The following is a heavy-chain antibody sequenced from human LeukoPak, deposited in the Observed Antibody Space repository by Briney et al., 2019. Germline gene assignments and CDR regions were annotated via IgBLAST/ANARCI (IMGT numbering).Heavy chain of an antibody. J-gene: IGHJ4*02. CDR3: ARLPSYYYDSSGYT. CDR1: GFTFSSYS. CDR2: ISSSSYI. Sequence: GGSLRLSCAASGFTFSSYSMNWVRQAPGKGLEWVSSISSSSYIYYADSVKGRFTISRDNAKNSLYLQMNSLRAEDTAVYYCARLPSYYYDSSGYTWGQGTLVTVSS. V-gene: IGHV3-21*01. D-gene: IGHD3-22*01.